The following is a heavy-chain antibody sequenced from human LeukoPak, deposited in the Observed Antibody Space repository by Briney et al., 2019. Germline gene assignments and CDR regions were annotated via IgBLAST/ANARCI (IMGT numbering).Heavy chain of an antibody. CDR3: ARDSLYSSSSGRSDY. V-gene: IGHV1-18*01. CDR1: GYTFTSYG. CDR2: ISAYNGNT. Sequence: ASVKVSCKASGYTFTSYGISWVRQALGQGLEWMGWISAYNGNTNYAQKLQGRDTMTTDTSTSTAYMELRSLRSDDTAVYYCARDSLYSSSSGRSDYWGQGTLVTVSS. J-gene: IGHJ4*02. D-gene: IGHD6-6*01.